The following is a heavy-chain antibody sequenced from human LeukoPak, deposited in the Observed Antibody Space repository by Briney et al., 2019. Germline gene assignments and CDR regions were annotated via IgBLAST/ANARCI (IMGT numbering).Heavy chain of an antibody. J-gene: IGHJ3*02. CDR1: GGSISSGSYY. Sequence: PSETLSLTCTVSGGSISSGSYYWSWIRQPAGKGLEWIGRIYTSGSTNYNPSLKSRVTISVDTSKNQFSLKLSSVTAADTAVYYCARESAYRHTDAFDIWGQGTMVTVSS. D-gene: IGHD1-26*01. V-gene: IGHV4-61*02. CDR2: IYTSGST. CDR3: ARESAYRHTDAFDI.